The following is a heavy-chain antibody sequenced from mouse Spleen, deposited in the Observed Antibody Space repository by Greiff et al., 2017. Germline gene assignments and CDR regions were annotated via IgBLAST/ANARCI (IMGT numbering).Heavy chain of an antibody. CDR3: APYDYDSAWFAY. V-gene: IGHV14-3*02. Sequence: VHVKQSGAELVKPGASVKLSCTASGFNIKDTYMHWVKQRPEQGLEWIGRIDPANGNTKYDPKFQGKATITADTSSNTAYLQLSSLTSEDTAVYYCAPYDYDSAWFAYWGQGTLVTVSA. CDR2: IDPANGNT. D-gene: IGHD2-4*01. J-gene: IGHJ3*01. CDR1: GFNIKDTY.